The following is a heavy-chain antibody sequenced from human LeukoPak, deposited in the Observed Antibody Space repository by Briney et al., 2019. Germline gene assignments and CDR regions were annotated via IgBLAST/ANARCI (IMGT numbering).Heavy chain of an antibody. D-gene: IGHD1-26*01. CDR2: IYSGGST. Sequence: GGSLRLSCAVSGFTVSSNYMSWVRQAPGKGLEWVSVIYSGGSTYYADSVKGRFTISRDNSKNTLCLQMNSLRAEDTAVYYCARDVVRGTSLDAFDIWGQGTKVTVSS. J-gene: IGHJ3*02. V-gene: IGHV3-66*01. CDR3: ARDVVRGTSLDAFDI. CDR1: GFTVSSNY.